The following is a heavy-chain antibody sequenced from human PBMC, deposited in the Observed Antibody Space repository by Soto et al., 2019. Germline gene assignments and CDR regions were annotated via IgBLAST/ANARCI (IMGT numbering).Heavy chain of an antibody. J-gene: IGHJ4*02. CDR1: GFTFSSYA. CDR2: ISYDGSNK. CDR3: ARVVRATEAYFDY. V-gene: IGHV3-30-3*01. Sequence: PGGSLRLSCAASGFTFSSYAMHWVRQAPGKGLEWVAVISYDGSNKYYADSVKGRFTISRDNSKNTLYLQMNSLRAEDTAVYYCARVVRATEAYFDYWGQGTLVTVSS. D-gene: IGHD1-26*01.